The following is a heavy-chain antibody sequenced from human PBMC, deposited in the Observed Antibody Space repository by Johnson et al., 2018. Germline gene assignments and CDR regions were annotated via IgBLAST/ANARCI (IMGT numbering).Heavy chain of an antibody. Sequence: QVQLQESGPGLVKPSETLSLTCTVSGGSISSYYWSWIRQPPGKGLEWIGYIYYSGSTNYNPSLKSRVTISVDKSKNQFSLKLSSVTAADAAVYYCARADPYDEMLTGYRRGGYYYYMDVWGKGTTVTVSS. CDR1: GGSISSYY. CDR3: ARADPYDEMLTGYRRGGYYYYMDV. CDR2: IYYSGST. D-gene: IGHD3-9*01. J-gene: IGHJ6*03. V-gene: IGHV4-59*01.